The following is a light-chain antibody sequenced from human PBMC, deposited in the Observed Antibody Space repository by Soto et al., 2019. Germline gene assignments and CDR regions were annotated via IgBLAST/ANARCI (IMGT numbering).Light chain of an antibody. CDR1: SSDVGIYKA. CDR2: DVS. J-gene: IGLJ1*01. V-gene: IGLV2-14*03. Sequence: QSVLTQPASVSGSPGQSITISCTGTSSDVGIYKAVSWYQQHPGKVPKLMIYDVSNRPSGVSNRFSGSKSGNTASLTISGLQAEDEADYYCSSYTIDNTYVFGSGTKVPVL. CDR3: SSYTIDNTYV.